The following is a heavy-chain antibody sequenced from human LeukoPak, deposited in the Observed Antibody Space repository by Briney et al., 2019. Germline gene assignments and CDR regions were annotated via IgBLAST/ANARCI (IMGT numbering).Heavy chain of an antibody. J-gene: IGHJ3*02. CDR2: ISAYNGNT. D-gene: IGHD1-26*01. V-gene: IGHV1-18*01. CDR1: GYTFTSYG. Sequence: ASVKVSCKASGYTFTSYGISWVRQAPGQGLEWXGXISAYNGNTNYAQKLQGRVTMTTDTSTSTAYMELRSLRSDDTAVYYCGRIVGTTTDAFDIWGQGTMVTVSS. CDR3: GRIVGTTTDAFDI.